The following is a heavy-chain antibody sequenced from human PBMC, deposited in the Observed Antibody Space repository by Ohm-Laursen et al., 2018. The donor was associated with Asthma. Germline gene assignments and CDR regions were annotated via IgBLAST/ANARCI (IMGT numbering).Heavy chain of an antibody. CDR3: AKVIPLDYGMDV. CDR2: ISGSGGST. Sequence: GSLRLSCAAPGFTFSSYAMSWVRQAPGKGLEWVSAISGSGGSTYYADSVKGRFTISRDNSKNTLYLQMNSLRAEDTAVYYCAKVIPLDYGMDVWGQGTTVTVSS. V-gene: IGHV3-23*01. CDR1: GFTFSSYA. J-gene: IGHJ6*02.